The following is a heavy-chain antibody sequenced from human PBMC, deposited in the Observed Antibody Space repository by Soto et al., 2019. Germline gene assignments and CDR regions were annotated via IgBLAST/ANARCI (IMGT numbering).Heavy chain of an antibody. V-gene: IGHV4-4*07. Sequence: LSLTCTVSGGSISSYYWSWIRQPAGKGLEWIGRIYTSGSTNYNPSLKSRVTMSVDTSKNQFSLKLSSVTAADTAVYYCAREYSSSSAVWANYYFDYWGQGTLVTVSS. D-gene: IGHD6-6*01. CDR1: GGSISSYY. CDR3: AREYSSSSAVWANYYFDY. J-gene: IGHJ4*02. CDR2: IYTSGST.